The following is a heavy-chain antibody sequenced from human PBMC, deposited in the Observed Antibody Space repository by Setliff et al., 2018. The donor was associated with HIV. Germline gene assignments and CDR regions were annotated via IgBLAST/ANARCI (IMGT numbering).Heavy chain of an antibody. J-gene: IGHJ4*02. D-gene: IGHD6-19*01. CDR3: ARHTIGVATWSDGFDF. CDR1: GGSISSHY. V-gene: IGHV4-59*11. CDR2: VYYSGDT. Sequence: TLSLTCSVSGGSISSHYWTWIRQSPGKGLEWIGSVYYSGDTDYNPSLKSRVSTSVDTSKNQFSLKLSSVTAADTAVYYCARHTIGVATWSDGFDFWGQGRLVTVLL.